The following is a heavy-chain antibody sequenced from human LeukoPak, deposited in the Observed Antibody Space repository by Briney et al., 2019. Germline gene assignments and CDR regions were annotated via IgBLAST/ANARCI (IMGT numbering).Heavy chain of an antibody. V-gene: IGHV3-33*06. J-gene: IGHJ4*02. CDR2: IWYDGSNK. D-gene: IGHD3-22*01. CDR1: GFTFSSYG. CDR3: AKFRYYYDSSGSGIDY. Sequence: PGRSLRLSCAAPGFTFSSYGMHWVRQAPGKGLEWVAVIWYDGSNKYYADSVKGRFTISRDNSKNTLYLQMNSLRAEDTAVYYCAKFRYYYDSSGSGIDYWGQGTLVTVSS.